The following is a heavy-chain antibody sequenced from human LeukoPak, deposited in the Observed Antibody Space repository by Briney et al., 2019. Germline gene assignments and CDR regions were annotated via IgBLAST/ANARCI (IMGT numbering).Heavy chain of an antibody. D-gene: IGHD3-9*01. CDR2: ISVSGGST. Sequence: GGSLRLSCAASGFTFSNYAMSWVRQAPGKGLEWVSAISVSGGSTYYADCVKGRFTISRDNSKNTLYLQMNSLRAEDTAVYYCAKLQFDPRQNYDILTGYSGRRVSALDYWGQGTLVTVSS. CDR3: AKLQFDPRQNYDILTGYSGRRVSALDY. V-gene: IGHV3-23*01. J-gene: IGHJ4*02. CDR1: GFTFSNYA.